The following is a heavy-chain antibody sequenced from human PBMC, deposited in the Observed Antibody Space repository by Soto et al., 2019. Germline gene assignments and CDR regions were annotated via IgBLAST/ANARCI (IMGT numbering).Heavy chain of an antibody. CDR2: ISYSGST. CDR1: GGSIITGRYY. CDR3: ASNFGESSWAYFDY. J-gene: IGHJ4*02. Sequence: QVQLQESGPRLVKPSQTLSLTCTVSGGSIITGRYYWRWIRQPPGKGLEWIGYISYSGSTYYNPSLKSRVTISIDTYKSQFSLKLTSVTAADTADYYCASNFGESSWAYFDYWGQGTLVTVSS. D-gene: IGHD3-10*01. V-gene: IGHV4-30-4*01.